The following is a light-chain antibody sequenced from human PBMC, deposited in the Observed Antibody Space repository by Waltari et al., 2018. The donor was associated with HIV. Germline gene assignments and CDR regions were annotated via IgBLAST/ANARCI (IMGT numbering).Light chain of an antibody. CDR3: AAWDDSLNGVV. J-gene: IGLJ2*01. CDR2: SNV. V-gene: IGLV1-44*01. Sequence: QSVLTPPPSASGTPGQRVTLSCSGRSSKIGSNTVSWFQQLPGTDPKLLIYSNVQRPSGVPGRFSGSKSGTSASLAISGLQSEDEADYYCAAWDDSLNGVVFGGGTKLTVL. CDR1: SSKIGSNT.